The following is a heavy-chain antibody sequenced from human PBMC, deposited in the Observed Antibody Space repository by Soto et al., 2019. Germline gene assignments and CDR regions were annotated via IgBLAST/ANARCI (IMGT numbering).Heavy chain of an antibody. J-gene: IGHJ4*02. D-gene: IGHD6-13*01. V-gene: IGHV4-59*01. Sequence: SETLSLTCTVSGGSFSSFYWIWIRQPPGKGLEWIGNVHFGGSTDYNPSLRSRVSISLDTSTNKFSLNLSSVTAADTAVYFCAREFGFEAAEFDYWGQGALVTVSS. CDR2: VHFGGST. CDR1: GGSFSSFY. CDR3: AREFGFEAAEFDY.